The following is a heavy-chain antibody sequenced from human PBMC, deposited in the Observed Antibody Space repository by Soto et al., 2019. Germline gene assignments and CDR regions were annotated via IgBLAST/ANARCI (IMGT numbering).Heavy chain of an antibody. J-gene: IGHJ4*02. D-gene: IGHD3-10*01. CDR2: ISWNGASI. CDR1: GFTFDDYA. Sequence: EVQLVESGGGLVQPGRSLRLSCAASGFTFDDYAIHWVRQAPVRGLEWVAGISWNGASIGYADSVKGRFTISRDNAKNSLHLQMNSRRSEATALYYCANLPLYGSGFDCWGQGTLVTVSS. CDR3: ANLPLYGSGFDC. V-gene: IGHV3-9*01.